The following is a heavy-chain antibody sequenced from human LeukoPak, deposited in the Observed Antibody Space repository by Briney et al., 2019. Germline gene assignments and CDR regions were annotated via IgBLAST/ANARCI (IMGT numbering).Heavy chain of an antibody. CDR1: GGSFSGYY. D-gene: IGHD2-15*01. V-gene: IGHV4-34*01. J-gene: IGHJ4*02. CDR2: INHSGST. Sequence: SETLSLTCAVYGGSFSGYYWSWIRQPPGKGLEWIGEINHSGSTNYNPSLKSRVTISVDTSKNQFSLKLSSVTAADTAVYYCASFFGSGGYFDYWGQGTLVTVS. CDR3: ASFFGSGGYFDY.